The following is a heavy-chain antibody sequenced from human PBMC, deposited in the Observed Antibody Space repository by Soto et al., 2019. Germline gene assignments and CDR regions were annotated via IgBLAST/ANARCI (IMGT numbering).Heavy chain of an antibody. Sequence: QVQLQESGPGLVKPSQTLSLTCTVSGGSISSGGYYWSWIRQHPGKGLEWIGYIYYSGSTYYNPSVKSRVTIAVDTSKIQCSLKLSSVTAAGTALYYCAPSGYDDAFAIWGQGKMVTVSS. D-gene: IGHD5-12*01. CDR2: IYYSGST. J-gene: IGHJ3*02. CDR1: GGSISSGGYY. V-gene: IGHV4-31*03. CDR3: APSGYDDAFAI.